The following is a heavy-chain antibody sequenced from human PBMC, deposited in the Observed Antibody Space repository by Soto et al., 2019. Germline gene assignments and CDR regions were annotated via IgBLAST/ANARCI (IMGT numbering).Heavy chain of an antibody. CDR2: IKSKADGGTT. D-gene: IGHD3-3*02. V-gene: IGHV3-15*01. CDR3: TSHRYYEHSW. CDR1: GFTFINTW. J-gene: IGHJ4*02. Sequence: EVQLVESGGGLVKPGGSLRLSCAASGFTFINTWMTWVRQAPGKGLEWVGRIKSKADGGTTDYAAPVKGRFTISRDDSKNTLYLQMDILKTEDTAMYYCTSHRYYEHSWWGQGTLVTVSS.